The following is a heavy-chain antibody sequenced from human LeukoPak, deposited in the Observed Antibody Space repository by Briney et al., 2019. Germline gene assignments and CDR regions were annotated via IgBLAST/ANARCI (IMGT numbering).Heavy chain of an antibody. Sequence: SETLSLTCAVYGGSFSGYYWSWIRQPPGKGLEWIGEINHSGSTNYNPSLKSRVTISVDTSKNQFSLKLSSVTAADTAVYYCARVGLAPDAFDIWSQGTMVTVSS. CDR1: GGSFSGYY. D-gene: IGHD3-10*01. V-gene: IGHV4-34*01. J-gene: IGHJ3*02. CDR2: INHSGST. CDR3: ARVGLAPDAFDI.